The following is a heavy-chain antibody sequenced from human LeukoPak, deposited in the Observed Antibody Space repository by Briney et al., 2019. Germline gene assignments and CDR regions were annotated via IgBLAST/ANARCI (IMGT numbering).Heavy chain of an antibody. Sequence: PGGSLRLSCAASGFTFSSYAMSWVRQAPGKGLEWVSGISGSGGSTFFADSVKGRFTISRDSSKNTLNLQMNSLRAEDTGVYFCARAYSPPWISDSYAFDIWGQGTVVTVSS. CDR3: ARAYSPPWISDSYAFDI. CDR1: GFTFSSYA. D-gene: IGHD2-15*01. CDR2: ISGSGGST. V-gene: IGHV3-23*01. J-gene: IGHJ3*02.